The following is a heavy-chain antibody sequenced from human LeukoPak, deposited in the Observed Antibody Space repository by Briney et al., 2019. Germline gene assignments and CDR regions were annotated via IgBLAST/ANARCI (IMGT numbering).Heavy chain of an antibody. J-gene: IGHJ3*02. CDR2: IRTSGSYI. CDR1: GFTFTSYG. V-gene: IGHV3-21*01. D-gene: IGHD3-10*01. CDR3: ARRRSITLLRGVAMSDGSDM. Sequence: GGSLRLSCTASGFTFTSYGMNWVRPAAGKGLEWVSFIRTSGSYIYYADSVKGRFTISRDNAKNSLYLQVNSLSAEDTAVYYCARRRSITLLRGVAMSDGSDMWGEGAMVTVS.